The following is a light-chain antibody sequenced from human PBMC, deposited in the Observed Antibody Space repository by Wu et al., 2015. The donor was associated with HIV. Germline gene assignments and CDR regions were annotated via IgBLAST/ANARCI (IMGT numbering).Light chain of an antibody. CDR2: KAS. V-gene: IGKV1-5*03. CDR1: QNINNW. J-gene: IGKJ2*03. CDR3: QHYNSYSSYS. Sequence: DIHMTQSPSTLSASVGDRVTLTCRASQNINNWLAWYQQKPGKAPNLMIYKASSLQNGVSSRFSGSGSGTEFTLTISSLQPDDFATYYCQHYNSYSSYSFGQGTKLEIK.